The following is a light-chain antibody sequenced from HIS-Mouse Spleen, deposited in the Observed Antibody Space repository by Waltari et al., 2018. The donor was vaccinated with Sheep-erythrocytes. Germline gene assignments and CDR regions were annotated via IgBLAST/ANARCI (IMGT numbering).Light chain of an antibody. CDR1: QSISSY. CDR3: QQSYSTPPLT. J-gene: IGKJ4*01. Sequence: DIQMTQSPSSLSASVGDRVTITCRASQSISSYLNWYQQKPGKAPKLLIYAGSSLQSGVPSRFSGSGSGTDFTLTISSLQPEDFATYYCQQSYSTPPLTFGGGTK. V-gene: IGKV1-39*01. CDR2: AGS.